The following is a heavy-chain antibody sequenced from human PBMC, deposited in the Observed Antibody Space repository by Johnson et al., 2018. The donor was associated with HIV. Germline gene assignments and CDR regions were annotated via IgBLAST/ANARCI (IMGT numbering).Heavy chain of an antibody. CDR2: IWYDGSSK. D-gene: IGHD6-13*01. Sequence: QVQLVESGGGVVQPGRSLRLSCAASGFTFSSYGMHWVRQAPGKGLEWVAVIWYDGSSKYYADSVKGRFTVSRDNSKNTLYLQMNNLRAEDTAVYYCAREWSSSRWTYGCDIWGQGTMVTVSS. CDR3: AREWSSSRWTYGCDI. CDR1: GFTFSSYG. J-gene: IGHJ3*02. V-gene: IGHV3-33*08.